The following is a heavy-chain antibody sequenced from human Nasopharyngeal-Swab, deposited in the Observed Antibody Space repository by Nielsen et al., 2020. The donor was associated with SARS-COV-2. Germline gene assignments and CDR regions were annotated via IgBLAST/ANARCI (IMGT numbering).Heavy chain of an antibody. J-gene: IGHJ4*02. D-gene: IGHD6-13*01. CDR2: VNPNSGDT. CDR1: GYTFSDYY. Sequence: ASVKVSCKASGYTFSDYYMHWVRQAPGQGLEWMGRVNPNSGDTIYAQEFQGRVTMTGDTSIGTAYMELRRLISDDTAMYYCARDDGDVPGITGSGPPGGYWGQGTLVTVSS. V-gene: IGHV1-2*06. CDR3: ARDDGDVPGITGSGPPGGY.